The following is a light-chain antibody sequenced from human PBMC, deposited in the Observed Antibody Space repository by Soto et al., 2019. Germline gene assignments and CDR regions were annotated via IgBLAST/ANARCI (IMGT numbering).Light chain of an antibody. CDR3: QQRSNWHT. CDR2: DAS. Sequence: EIVLTQSPATLSLSPGERATLSCRASQSVSSYLAWYQQKPGQAPRLLIYDASNRATGIPARFSGSGSGTDFTLTISSLEPEDFTVYYCQQRSNWHTFGPWTKVDIK. V-gene: IGKV3-11*01. J-gene: IGKJ3*01. CDR1: QSVSSY.